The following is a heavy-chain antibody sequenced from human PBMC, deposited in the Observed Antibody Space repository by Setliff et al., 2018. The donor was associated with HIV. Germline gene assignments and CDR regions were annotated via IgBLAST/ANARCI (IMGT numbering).Heavy chain of an antibody. D-gene: IGHD4-17*01. V-gene: IGHV4-59*12. Sequence: SETLSLTCSLSGGSISSYHWNWIRQPPGKGLEWIGYIYYSGSTNYNPSLKSRVTISVDTSKNQFSLKLSSVTAADTALYYCARDVTTVTNWFDPWGPGTLVTVSS. J-gene: IGHJ5*02. CDR3: ARDVTTVTNWFDP. CDR1: GGSISSYH. CDR2: IYYSGST.